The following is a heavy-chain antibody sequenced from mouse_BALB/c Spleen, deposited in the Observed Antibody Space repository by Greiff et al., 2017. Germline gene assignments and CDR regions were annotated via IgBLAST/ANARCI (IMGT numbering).Heavy chain of an antibody. CDR1: GFSLTSYG. CDR3: ARNYRYDGWFAY. J-gene: IGHJ3*01. V-gene: IGHV2-9*02. Sequence: VKLMESGPGLVAPSQSLSITCTVSGFSLTSYGVHWVRQPPGKGLEWLGVIWAGGSTNYNSALMSRLSISKDNSKSQVFLKMNSLQTDDTARYYCARNYRYDGWFAYWGQGTLVTVSA. CDR2: IWAGGST. D-gene: IGHD2-14*01.